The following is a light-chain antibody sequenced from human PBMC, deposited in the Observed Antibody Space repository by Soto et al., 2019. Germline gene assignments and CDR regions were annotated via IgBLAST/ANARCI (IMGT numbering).Light chain of an antibody. CDR2: DVN. Sequence: QSALTQPASVSGSPGQSITISCTGTISDIGGYNFISWYQHHPGKAPKLVIYDVNNRPSGISYRFSGSKSGNTASLTISGLQDEDEADYYCASYTRTTPLVFGGGTKVTVL. V-gene: IGLV2-14*01. J-gene: IGLJ2*01. CDR3: ASYTRTTPLV. CDR1: ISDIGGYNF.